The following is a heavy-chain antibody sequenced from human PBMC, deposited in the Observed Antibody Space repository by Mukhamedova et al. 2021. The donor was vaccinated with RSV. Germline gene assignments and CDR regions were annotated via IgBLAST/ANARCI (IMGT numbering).Heavy chain of an antibody. J-gene: IGHJ3*02. CDR3: TRGCDYSSRGYAFDI. D-gene: IGHD6-13*01. V-gene: IGHV3-49*02. Sequence: EYAASVEGRFTISRDDSKSIVYLQINSLKTEDTAVYYCTRGCDYSSRGYAFDIWGQGTMLIVSS.